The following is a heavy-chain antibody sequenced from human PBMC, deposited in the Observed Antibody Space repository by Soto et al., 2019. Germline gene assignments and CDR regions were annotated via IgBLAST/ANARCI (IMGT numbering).Heavy chain of an antibody. CDR2: IWYDGSNK. CDR3: ARRLRIAVAGALDY. V-gene: IGHV3-33*01. CDR1: GFTFSSYG. J-gene: IGHJ4*02. D-gene: IGHD6-19*01. Sequence: QVQLVESGGGVVQPGRSVRLSCAASGFTFSSYGMHWVRQAPGKGLEWVAVIWYDGSNKYYADSVKGRFTISRDNSKNTLYLQMNSLRAEDTAVYYCARRLRIAVAGALDYWGQGPLVTVSS.